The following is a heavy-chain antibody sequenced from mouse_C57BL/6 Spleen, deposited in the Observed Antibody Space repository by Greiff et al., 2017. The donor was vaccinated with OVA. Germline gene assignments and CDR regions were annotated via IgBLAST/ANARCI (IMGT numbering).Heavy chain of an antibody. D-gene: IGHD1-1*01. J-gene: IGHJ2*01. CDR2: ISSGSSTL. V-gene: IGHV5-17*01. CDR1: GFTFSDYG. Sequence: EVQLVESGGGLVKPGGSLKLSCAASGFTFSDYGMHWVRQAPEKGLEWVAYISSGSSTLYYADTVKGRFTISRDNAKNTLFLQMTSLRSEDTAMDYCARMGITTVVEDDYWGQGTTLTVSS. CDR3: ARMGITTVVEDDY.